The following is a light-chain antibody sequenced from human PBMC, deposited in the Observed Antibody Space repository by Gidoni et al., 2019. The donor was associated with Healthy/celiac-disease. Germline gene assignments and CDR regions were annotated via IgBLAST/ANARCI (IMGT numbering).Light chain of an antibody. CDR2: DAS. CDR1: QRVSSY. V-gene: IGKV3-11*01. J-gene: IGKJ3*01. CDR3: QQRSNWPPT. Sequence: EIVLTQSPATLSLSPGERATLSCRASQRVSSYLAWYQQKPGQAPRLLIFDASNRATGIPARFSGSGSGTVFTLTSSSLAPEDFAVYYCQQRSNWPPTFGPGTKVDIK.